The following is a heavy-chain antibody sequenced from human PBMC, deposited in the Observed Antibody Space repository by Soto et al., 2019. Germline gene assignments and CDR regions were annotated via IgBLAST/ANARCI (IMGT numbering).Heavy chain of an antibody. CDR1: GGSISSYY. J-gene: IGHJ4*02. Sequence: PSETLSLTCTVSGGSISSYYWSWIRQPPGKGLEWIGYIYYSGSTNYNPSLKSRVTISVDTSKNQFSLKLSSVTAADTAVYYCARSPIGWLPLYYFDYWGQGTLVTVSS. V-gene: IGHV4-59*01. CDR3: ARSPIGWLPLYYFDY. CDR2: IYYSGST. D-gene: IGHD3-22*01.